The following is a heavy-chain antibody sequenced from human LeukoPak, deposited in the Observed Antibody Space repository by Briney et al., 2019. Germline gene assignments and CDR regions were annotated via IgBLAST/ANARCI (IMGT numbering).Heavy chain of an antibody. Sequence: GESLKISCKGSGYSFTSYWIGWVRQMPGKGLEWMGIIYPGDSDTRYSPSFQGQVTISADKSISTAYLQWSSLKASDTAMYYCARHVGGYCSSTSCYDYWGQGTLVTVSP. CDR3: ARHVGGYCSSTSCYDY. V-gene: IGHV5-51*01. CDR2: IYPGDSDT. CDR1: GYSFTSYW. J-gene: IGHJ4*02. D-gene: IGHD2-2*01.